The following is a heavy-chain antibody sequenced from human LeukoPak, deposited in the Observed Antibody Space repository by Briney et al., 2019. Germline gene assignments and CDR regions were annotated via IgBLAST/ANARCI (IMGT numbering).Heavy chain of an antibody. CDR3: ANGNRCTSPNCLGYYYFYMDV. CDR2: FSGSGGTT. Sequence: GGSLRLSCAASGFTFSSYAMNWVRQAPGRGLEWVSGFSGSGGTTYYADSVKGRFSISSDNSKNTLYLQMNSLRAEDTAVYYCANGNRCTSPNCLGYYYFYMDVWGKGTTVTVSS. V-gene: IGHV3-23*01. J-gene: IGHJ6*03. CDR1: GFTFSSYA. D-gene: IGHD2-8*01.